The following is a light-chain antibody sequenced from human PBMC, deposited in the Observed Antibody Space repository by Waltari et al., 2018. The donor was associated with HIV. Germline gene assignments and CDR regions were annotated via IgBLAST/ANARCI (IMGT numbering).Light chain of an antibody. V-gene: IGLV2-14*01. J-gene: IGLJ1*01. CDR3: ISYTSSTTHV. CDR1: SSDVGGYKY. CDR2: EVS. Sequence: QSALTQPASVSGSPGQSITISCTGTSSDVGGYKYVSWYQQHPGKAPKLMIYEVSNRPSWVSNRSSASKAGNTASLTISGLQTEDEADYYCISYTSSTTHVFGTGTKVTVL.